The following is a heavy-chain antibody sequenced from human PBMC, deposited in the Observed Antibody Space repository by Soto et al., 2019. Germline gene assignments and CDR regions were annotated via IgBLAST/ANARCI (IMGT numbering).Heavy chain of an antibody. D-gene: IGHD2-15*01. CDR3: ARLDVVVVEYYNYGMDV. V-gene: IGHV1-18*01. Sequence: QVQLVQSGAEVKKPGASVKVSCKASGYTFTSYGISWVRQAPGQGLEWMGWISAYNGNTNYAQKLQGRVTMTTDTSTSTAYMELRSLRSDDTAVYYCARLDVVVVEYYNYGMDVWGQGTTVTVSS. CDR2: ISAYNGNT. J-gene: IGHJ6*02. CDR1: GYTFTSYG.